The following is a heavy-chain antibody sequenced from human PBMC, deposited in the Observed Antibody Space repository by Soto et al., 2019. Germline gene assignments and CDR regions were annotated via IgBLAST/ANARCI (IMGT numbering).Heavy chain of an antibody. CDR3: VRHVGYCNSGNCLGWFDP. Sequence: SETLSLTCTVSGGSISSSSYYWAWIRQPPGKGLEWIGSIYYSGSTYYNPSLKSRVTTSVDTSNNQFSLRLNSATAADTAMYYCVRHVGYCNSGNCLGWFDPWGQGTLVTVSS. D-gene: IGHD2-15*01. J-gene: IGHJ5*02. CDR1: GGSISSSSYY. CDR2: IYYSGST. V-gene: IGHV4-39*01.